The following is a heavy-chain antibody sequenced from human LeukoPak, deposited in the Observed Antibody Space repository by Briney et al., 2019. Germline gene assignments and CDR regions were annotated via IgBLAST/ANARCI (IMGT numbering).Heavy chain of an antibody. CDR2: INPNTGAT. CDR3: ARDRVGSGWPRPFYFEF. J-gene: IGHJ4*02. CDR1: GYTLTGYY. Sequence: ASVKVSCKPSGYTLTGYYLHWVRQAPGQALEWMGWINPNTGATVYAQNFQGRVTMSRDTSITTAYMDLTSLRSDDTAVYYCARDRVGSGWPRPFYFEFWGQGTLVTVSS. V-gene: IGHV1-2*02. D-gene: IGHD6-19*01.